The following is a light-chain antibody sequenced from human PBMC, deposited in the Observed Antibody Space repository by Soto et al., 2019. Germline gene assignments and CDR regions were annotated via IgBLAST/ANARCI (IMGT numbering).Light chain of an antibody. Sequence: DFVMTQSPLSLPVTPGEPASISCRSRQSLLQTNGYNYLDWFLQKTGQSPQLLIYLGSNRASGVRNRFSGSGSVTNFTLKISRVAAEDVAVYYCLQAVQIHTVGGGTKVEIK. J-gene: IGKJ4*01. CDR2: LGS. CDR1: QSLLQTNGYNY. V-gene: IGKV2-28*01. CDR3: LQAVQIHT.